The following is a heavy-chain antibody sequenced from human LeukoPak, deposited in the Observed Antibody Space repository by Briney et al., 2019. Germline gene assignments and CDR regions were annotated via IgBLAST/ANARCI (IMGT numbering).Heavy chain of an antibody. CDR2: ITSSGAYI. J-gene: IGHJ4*02. CDR3: AILWFGESDY. D-gene: IGHD3-10*01. CDR1: GFTFNYYN. V-gene: IGHV3-21*04. Sequence: PGGSLRLSCAASGFTFNYYNMNWVRQAPGKALEWVSSITSSGAYIFYADSVRGRFTISRDNAKDSLYLQMNSLRAEDTAVYYCAILWFGESDYWGQGTLVTVSS.